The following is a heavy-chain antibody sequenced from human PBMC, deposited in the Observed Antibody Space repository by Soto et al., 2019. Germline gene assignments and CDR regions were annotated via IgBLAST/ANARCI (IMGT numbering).Heavy chain of an antibody. J-gene: IGHJ6*02. V-gene: IGHV1-2*02. CDR2: INPNSGGT. CDR3: ARLGDSSGYYYPNYYYYYGMDV. Sequence: ASVKVSCKASGYTFTGYYMHWVRQAPGQRLEWMGWINPNSGGTNYAQKFQGRVTMTRDTSISTAYMELSRLRSDDTAVYYCARLGDSSGYYYPNYYYYYGMDVWGQGTTVTVS. D-gene: IGHD3-22*01. CDR1: GYTFTGYY.